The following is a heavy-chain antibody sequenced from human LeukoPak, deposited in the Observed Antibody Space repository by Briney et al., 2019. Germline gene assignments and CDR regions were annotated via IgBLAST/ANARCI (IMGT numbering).Heavy chain of an antibody. CDR2: VSPPGGGT. CDR1: GFSFSYHG. J-gene: IGHJ4*02. Sequence: PGGSLRLSCVASGFSFSYHGMNWVRLAPGKGLEWVSGVSPPGGGTYYADSVKGRFTISRDDSRNTLSLQVNSLRVEDTAVYYCARDLAWGAFDYWGQGTLVTVSS. D-gene: IGHD7-27*01. V-gene: IGHV3-23*01. CDR3: ARDLAWGAFDY.